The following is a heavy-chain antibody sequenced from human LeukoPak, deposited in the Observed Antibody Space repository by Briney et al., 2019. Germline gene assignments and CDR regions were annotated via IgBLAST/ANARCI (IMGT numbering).Heavy chain of an antibody. CDR2: ISYDGSNK. Sequence: QAGGSLRLSCAASGFTFSSYGMRWVRQAPGKGLEWVADISYDGSNKYYADSVKGRFTISRDNYKKTLYLQMNSLRAEDTAVFYCAKESWSTGSGKGAFDIWGQGTMVTVSS. J-gene: IGHJ3*02. CDR3: AKESWSTGSGKGAFDI. D-gene: IGHD3-10*01. V-gene: IGHV3-30*18. CDR1: GFTFSSYG.